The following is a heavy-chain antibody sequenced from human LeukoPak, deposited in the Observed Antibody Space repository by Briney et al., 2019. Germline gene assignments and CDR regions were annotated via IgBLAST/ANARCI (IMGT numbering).Heavy chain of an antibody. V-gene: IGHV1-24*01. CDR2: FDPEDGET. CDR1: GYTLTELS. Sequence: ASVNVSCKGSGYTLTELSMHGVRQPAGKGREWMGGFDPEDGETIYAQKFQGRVTMTEDTSTDTAYMELSSLRSEDTAVYYCATQLYCGGDCYSVTDYWGQGTLVTVSS. CDR3: ATQLYCGGDCYSVTDY. J-gene: IGHJ4*02. D-gene: IGHD2-21*02.